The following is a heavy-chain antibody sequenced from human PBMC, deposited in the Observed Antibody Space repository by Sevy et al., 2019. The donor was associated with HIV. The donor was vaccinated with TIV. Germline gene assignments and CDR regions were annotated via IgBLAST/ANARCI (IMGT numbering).Heavy chain of an antibody. J-gene: IGHJ5*02. D-gene: IGHD2-2*01. CDR2: INHSGST. CDR3: ARAPPVVVVPGAPSWFDP. Sequence: SETLSLTCAVYGGSFSGYYWNWIRQSPGKGLEWIGEINHSGSTHYNPALKSRVTISVDTSKNQFSLGLNSVTDADTAVYYCARAPPVVVVPGAPSWFDPWGQGTLVTVSS. CDR1: GGSFSGYY. V-gene: IGHV4-34*01.